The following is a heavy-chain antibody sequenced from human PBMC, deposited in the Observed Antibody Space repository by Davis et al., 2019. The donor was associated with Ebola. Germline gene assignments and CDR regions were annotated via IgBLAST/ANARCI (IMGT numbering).Heavy chain of an antibody. D-gene: IGHD6-6*01. CDR3: ARDSSFYSSSPYYGMDV. V-gene: IGHV1-69*04. CDR1: GYTFTSYY. CDR2: IIPILGIA. J-gene: IGHJ6*02. Sequence: SVKVSCKASGYTFTSYYMHWVRQAPGQGLEWMGRIIPILGIANYAQKFQGRVTITADESTSTAYMELSSLRSEDTAVYYCARDSSFYSSSPYYGMDVWGQGTTVTVSS.